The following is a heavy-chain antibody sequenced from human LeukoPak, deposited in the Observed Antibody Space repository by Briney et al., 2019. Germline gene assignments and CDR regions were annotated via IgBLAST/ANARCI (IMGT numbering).Heavy chain of an antibody. CDR1: GFTLSSYA. D-gene: IGHD3-9*01. Sequence: GGSLRLSCAASGFTLSSYAMSWVRQAPGKGLEWVSAISGSGGSTYYADSVKGRFTISRDNSKNTLYLQMNSLRAEGTAVYYCAKDPYDKEVYYFDYWGQGTLVTVSS. V-gene: IGHV3-23*01. CDR2: ISGSGGST. CDR3: AKDPYDKEVYYFDY. J-gene: IGHJ4*02.